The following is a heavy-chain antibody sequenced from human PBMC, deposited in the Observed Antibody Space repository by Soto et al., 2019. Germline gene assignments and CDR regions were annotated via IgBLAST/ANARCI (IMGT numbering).Heavy chain of an antibody. J-gene: IGHJ6*02. CDR2: FDPEDGET. CDR1: GYTLTELS. CDR3: IAVAGYYYGMDV. D-gene: IGHD6-19*01. Sequence: GASVKVSCKVSGYTLTELSMHWVRQAPGKGLEWMGGFDPEDGETIYAQKFQGRVTMTEDTSTDTAYMELSSLRSEDTAVYYCIAVAGYYYGMDVWGQGTTVTVSS. V-gene: IGHV1-24*01.